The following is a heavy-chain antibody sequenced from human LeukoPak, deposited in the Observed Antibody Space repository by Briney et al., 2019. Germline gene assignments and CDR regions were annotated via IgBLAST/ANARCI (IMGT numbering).Heavy chain of an antibody. CDR1: GFTFSSYW. CDR2: IKQDGSEK. Sequence: GGSLRLSCAASGFTFSSYWMGWVRQAPGKGLEWVANIKQDGSEKYYVDSVKGRFTISRDNAKNSLYLQMNSLRAEDTAVYYCARDLGGSYVNYFDYWGQGTLVTVSS. CDR3: ARDLGGSYVNYFDY. D-gene: IGHD1-26*01. V-gene: IGHV3-7*01. J-gene: IGHJ4*02.